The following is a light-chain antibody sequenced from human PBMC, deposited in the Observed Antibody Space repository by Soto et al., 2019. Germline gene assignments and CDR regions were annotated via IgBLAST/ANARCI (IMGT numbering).Light chain of an antibody. CDR3: WQFVSSPPRT. CDR1: QTVSSTF. V-gene: IGKV3-20*01. J-gene: IGKJ1*01. Sequence: EIVLTQSPGTLSLSPGERATLSCRASQTVSSTFLAWYQQKPGQAPRLLIYGVSNRATGIPDRFSGSGSGSDFTLTINRLEPEDFAVYLCWQFVSSPPRTFGQGTKVEIK. CDR2: GVS.